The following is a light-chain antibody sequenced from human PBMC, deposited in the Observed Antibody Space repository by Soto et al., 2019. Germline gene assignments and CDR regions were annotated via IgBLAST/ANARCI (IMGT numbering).Light chain of an antibody. CDR1: SSNIGSNH. V-gene: IGLV1-51*02. CDR2: ENS. Sequence: QSVLTQSPSVSAAPGQKVTNSCSGGSSNIGSNHVSWYQQVPGTAPKLLIFENSKRPSGIPDRFSGSKSGTSATLGITGLQTGDEADYYCGTWDSSLSAAVFGGGTQLTVL. J-gene: IGLJ7*01. CDR3: GTWDSSLSAAV.